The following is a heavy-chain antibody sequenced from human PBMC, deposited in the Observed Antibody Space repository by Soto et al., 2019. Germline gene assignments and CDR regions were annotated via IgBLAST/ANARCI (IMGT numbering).Heavy chain of an antibody. CDR3: ARLGYLFYGDYDSWYYYYYGMDV. CDR2: IYPEDSET. V-gene: IGHV5-51*01. Sequence: GESLKISCKGSGYSFTNYWIGWVRQMPGKDLEWIGIIYPEDSETRYSPSFQGLVTISVDKSISTAYLQWNSLQASDTAMYYCARLGYLFYGDYDSWYYYYYGMDVWGQGTTVTVSS. J-gene: IGHJ6*02. CDR1: GYSFTNYW. D-gene: IGHD4-17*01.